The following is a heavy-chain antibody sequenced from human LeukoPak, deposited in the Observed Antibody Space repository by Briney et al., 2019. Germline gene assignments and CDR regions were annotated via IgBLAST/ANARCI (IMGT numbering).Heavy chain of an antibody. CDR1: GYTFTSYG. V-gene: IGHV1-18*01. D-gene: IGHD6-13*01. J-gene: IGHJ1*01. CDR3: ARHRISSSWYPMGFRH. CDR2: ISAYNGNT. Sequence: ASVKVSCKASGYTFTSYGISWVRQAPGQGLEWMGWISAYNGNTNYAQKLQGRVTMTTDTSTSTAYMELRSLRSDDTAVYYCARHRISSSWYPMGFRHWGQGTLVTVSS.